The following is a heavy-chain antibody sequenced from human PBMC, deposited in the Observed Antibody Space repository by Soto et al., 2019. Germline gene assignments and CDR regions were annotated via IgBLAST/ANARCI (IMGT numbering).Heavy chain of an antibody. Sequence: PGGSLRLSCAASGFTFSLYNRNWVRQAPGTGLEWVSSISGSSGFIYYADSVKGRFTISRDNAKNSLYLQMNSLRAEDTAVYYCARRGTSGYIGNWGQGTLVTVYS. CDR2: ISGSSGFI. V-gene: IGHV3-21*01. D-gene: IGHD3-22*01. CDR3: ARRGTSGYIGN. CDR1: GFTFSLYN. J-gene: IGHJ4*02.